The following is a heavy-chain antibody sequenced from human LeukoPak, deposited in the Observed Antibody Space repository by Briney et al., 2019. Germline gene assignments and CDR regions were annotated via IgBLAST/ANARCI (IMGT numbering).Heavy chain of an antibody. CDR3: AKRDSTGLHYFDY. V-gene: IGHV3-23*01. CDR1: GFTFSSYA. J-gene: IGHJ4*02. CDR2: IGKSGTT. D-gene: IGHD1-1*01. Sequence: PGGSLRLSCAASGFTFSSYAMSWVRQAPGKGLEWVSVIGKSGTTYYADSVKGRFTTSRDNSKSTLYLQMNSLRAEDTAVYYCAKRDSTGLHYFDYWGQGTLVTVSS.